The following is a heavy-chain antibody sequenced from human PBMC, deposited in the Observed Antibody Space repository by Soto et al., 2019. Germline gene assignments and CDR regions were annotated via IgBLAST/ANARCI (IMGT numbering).Heavy chain of an antibody. J-gene: IGHJ4*02. Sequence: QLQLQESGPGLVKPSETLSLTCTVSGGSISSSSYYWGWIRQPPGKGLEWIGSIYYSGSTYYNPPIERRVXLXGXXSTHQFSLQLSSVTAADTAVYCCARHRGTVSLADYWGQGTLVTVSS. CDR2: IYYSGST. D-gene: IGHD3-10*01. CDR3: ARHRGTVSLADY. V-gene: IGHV4-39*01. CDR1: GGSISSSSYY.